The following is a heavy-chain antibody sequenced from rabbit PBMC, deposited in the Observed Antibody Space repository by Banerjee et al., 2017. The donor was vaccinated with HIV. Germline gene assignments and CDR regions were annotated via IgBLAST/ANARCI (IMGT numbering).Heavy chain of an antibody. CDR2: IYTSSGST. CDR3: ARGYNGDGSTSGHPTRLDL. Sequence: QEQLKESGGGLVQPGGSLTLSCTASGFDFSSYAMCWVRQAPGKGLELIACIYTSSGSTWYASWVNGRFTISRSTSLNTLDLKMTSLTAADTATYFCARGYNGDGSTSGHPTRLDLWGQGTLVTVS. D-gene: IGHD1-1*01. CDR1: GFDFSSYA. J-gene: IGHJ3*01. V-gene: IGHV1S43*01.